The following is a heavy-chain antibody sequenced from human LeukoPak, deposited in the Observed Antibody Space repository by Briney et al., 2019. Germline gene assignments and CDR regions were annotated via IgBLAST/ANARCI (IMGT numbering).Heavy chain of an antibody. CDR1: GFTVSSNY. D-gene: IGHD2-15*01. CDR3: AKLEGYCSGGSCYSGGAFDI. Sequence: GGSLRLSCAASGFTVSSNYMSWVRQAPGKGLEWVSVIYSGGSTYYADSVKGRFTISRDNSKNTLYLQMNSLRAEDTAVYYCAKLEGYCSGGSCYSGGAFDIWGQGTMVTVSS. V-gene: IGHV3-53*01. CDR2: IYSGGST. J-gene: IGHJ3*02.